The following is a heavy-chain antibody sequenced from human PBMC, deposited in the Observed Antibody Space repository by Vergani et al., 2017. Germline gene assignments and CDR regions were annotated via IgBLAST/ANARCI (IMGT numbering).Heavy chain of an antibody. J-gene: IGHJ5*02. V-gene: IGHV1-69*06. CDR3: AREGSSWYVNWFDA. Sequence: QVQLVQSGAEVKKPGSSVKVSCKASGVPFSSYAISWVRQAPGQGLEWMGGIIPIFGTANYAQKFQGRVTMTADKSTSTAYMELSSLRAEDTAVYYCAREGSSWYVNWFDAWGQGTLVTVSS. D-gene: IGHD6-13*01. CDR2: IIPIFGTA. CDR1: GVPFSSYA.